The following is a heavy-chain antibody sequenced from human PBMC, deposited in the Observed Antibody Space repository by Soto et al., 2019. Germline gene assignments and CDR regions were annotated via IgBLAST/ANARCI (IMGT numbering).Heavy chain of an antibody. D-gene: IGHD3-22*01. Sequence: QVQLQESGPGLVKPSGTLSLTCAVSGGSISSSNWWSWVRQPPGKGLEWIGEIYHSGRTNYNPSLKSRVPISVDKSKNLFSLKLSSVTAADTAVYYCARVRITMIVGFPSYGMDVWGQGTTVTVSS. CDR1: GGSISSSNW. J-gene: IGHJ6*02. CDR2: IYHSGRT. V-gene: IGHV4-4*02. CDR3: ARVRITMIVGFPSYGMDV.